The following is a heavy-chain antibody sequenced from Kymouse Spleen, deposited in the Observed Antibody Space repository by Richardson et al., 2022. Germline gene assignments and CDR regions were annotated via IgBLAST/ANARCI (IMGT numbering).Heavy chain of an antibody. Sequence: QVQLVQSGAEVKKPGASVKVSCKASGYTFTSYGISWVRQAPGQGLEWMGWISAYNGNTNYAQKLQGRVTMTTDTSTSTAYMELRSLRSDDTAVYYCARGEYNWNYEDYYYYYGMDVWGQGTTVTVSS. D-gene: IGHD1-7*01. CDR2: ISAYNGNT. CDR1: GYTFTSYG. CDR3: ARGEYNWNYEDYYYYYGMDV. J-gene: IGHJ6*02. V-gene: IGHV1-18*01.